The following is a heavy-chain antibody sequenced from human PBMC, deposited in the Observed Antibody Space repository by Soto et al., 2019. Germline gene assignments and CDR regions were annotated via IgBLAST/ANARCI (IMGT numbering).Heavy chain of an antibody. CDR1: GFTFSSYG. J-gene: IGHJ6*02. V-gene: IGHV3-30*18. D-gene: IGHD4-17*01. CDR3: AKDLDGKDYCDYYYYYYGMDV. Sequence: QVQLVESGGGVVQPGRSLRLSCAASGFTFSSYGMHWVRQAPGKGLEWVAVISYDGSNKYYADSVKGRFTISRDNSKNTLYLQTNSLRAEDTAVYYCAKDLDGKDYCDYYYYYYGMDVWGQGTTVTVSS. CDR2: ISYDGSNK.